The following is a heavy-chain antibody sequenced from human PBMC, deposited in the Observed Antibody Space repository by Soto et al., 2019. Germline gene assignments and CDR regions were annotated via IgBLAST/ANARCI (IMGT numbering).Heavy chain of an antibody. J-gene: IGHJ4*02. Sequence: VRLVESGGGSVRPGGSLRLSCVASGFTLSDYYMSWIRQTPGKGLEWTSYISNNGRTMYYRDSVKGRFTISRDNTKKLLYLQMNGLRAEDTAVYYCARLPPPRCSGTFCSPYWGQGILVTVSS. V-gene: IGHV3-11*01. CDR3: ARLPPPRCSGTFCSPY. CDR2: ISNNGRTM. CDR1: GFTLSDYY. D-gene: IGHD2-15*01.